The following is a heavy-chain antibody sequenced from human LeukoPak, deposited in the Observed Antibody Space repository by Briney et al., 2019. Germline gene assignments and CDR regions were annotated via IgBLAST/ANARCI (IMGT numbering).Heavy chain of an antibody. D-gene: IGHD3-22*01. CDR1: GYTFTSYG. CDR3: ARDLYYYDSSGSGY. V-gene: IGHV1-18*01. CDR2: ISAYNGNT. Sequence: GASVKVSCKASGYTFTSYGISWVRQAPGQGLEWMGWISAYNGNTNYAQKLQGRVTMTTDTSTSTAYMELRSLRSDDTAAYYCARDLYYYDSSGSGYWGQGTLVTVSS. J-gene: IGHJ4*02.